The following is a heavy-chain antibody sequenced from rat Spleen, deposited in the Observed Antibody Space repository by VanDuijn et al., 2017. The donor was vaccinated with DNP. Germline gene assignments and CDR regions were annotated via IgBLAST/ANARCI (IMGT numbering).Heavy chain of an antibody. CDR2: ISTGGGNT. V-gene: IGHV5S11*01. Sequence: EVQLVESGGDLVQPGRSLKLSCVASGFIFDDYGMAWVRQAPTKGLEWVASISTGGGNTYYRDSVKGRFTISRDNAKSTLYLQMDSLRSEETATYYCARQLRGFAYWGQGTLVTVSS. CDR1: GFIFDDYG. J-gene: IGHJ3*01. D-gene: IGHD1-11*01. CDR3: ARQLRGFAY.